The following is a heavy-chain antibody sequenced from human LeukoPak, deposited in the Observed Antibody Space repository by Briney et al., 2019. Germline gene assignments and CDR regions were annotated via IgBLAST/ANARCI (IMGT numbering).Heavy chain of an antibody. CDR1: GYTCTGYY. V-gene: IGHV1-2*02. CDR3: ARGSEVGGTEKNALYS. D-gene: IGHD1-26*01. J-gene: IGHJ3*02. Sequence: ASVTVSCKTSGYTCTGYYIHWVRQPPGPGLEWMGWINPNSVDTRYAQKFQDRVTMTRNTSITTAYLELSGLRSDDTALIYCARGSEVGGTEKNALYSWGQGTMVTVSS. CDR2: INPNSVDT.